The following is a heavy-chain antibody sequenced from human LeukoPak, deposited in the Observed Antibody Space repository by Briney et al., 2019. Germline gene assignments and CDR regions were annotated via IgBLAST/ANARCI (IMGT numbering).Heavy chain of an antibody. CDR2: INHSGST. D-gene: IGHD3-10*01. J-gene: IGHJ4*02. CDR3: ARMRITMVRGVIIGPVDY. Sequence: SETLSLTCAVYGGSFSGYYWSWIRQPPGKGLEWIGEINHSGSTNYNPSLKSRVTISVDTSKNQFSLKLSSVTAADTAVYYCARMRITMVRGVIIGPVDYWGQGTLVTVSS. V-gene: IGHV4-34*01. CDR1: GGSFSGYY.